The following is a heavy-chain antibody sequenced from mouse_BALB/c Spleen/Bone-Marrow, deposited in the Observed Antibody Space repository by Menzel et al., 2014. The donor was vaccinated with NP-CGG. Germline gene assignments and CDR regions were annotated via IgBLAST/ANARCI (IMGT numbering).Heavy chain of an antibody. Sequence: DVKLVESGGDLVKPGGSLKLSCAASGFTFSNYGMSWVRQTPDKRLEWVATISSGGSYTYYPDSVKGRFTISRDNAKNTLCLQMSSLKSEDTAMYYCARRDGGPMDYWGQGTSVTVSS. CDR1: GFTFSNYG. CDR3: ARRDGGPMDY. CDR2: ISSGGSYT. V-gene: IGHV5-6*02. J-gene: IGHJ4*01. D-gene: IGHD2-3*01.